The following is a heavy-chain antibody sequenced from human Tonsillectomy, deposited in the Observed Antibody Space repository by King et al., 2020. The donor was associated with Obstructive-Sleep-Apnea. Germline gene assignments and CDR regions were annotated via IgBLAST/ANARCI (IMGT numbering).Heavy chain of an antibody. CDR3: VSWKVRGVIQES. CDR2: IHTSGST. V-gene: IGHV4-4*07. J-gene: IGHJ5*02. Sequence: QLQESGPGLVKPSETLSLTCIVSGGSISSYYWSWIRQPAGKGMEWIGRIHTSGSTNYNPSLKSRVTMSIDTSKNQFSLKLTSVTAADTVVYYCVSWKVRGVIQESWGQGTLVTVSS. D-gene: IGHD3-10*01. CDR1: GGSISSYY.